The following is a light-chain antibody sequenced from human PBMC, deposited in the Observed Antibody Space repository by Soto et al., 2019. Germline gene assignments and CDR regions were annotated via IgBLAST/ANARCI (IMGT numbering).Light chain of an antibody. CDR3: QQYNNYSWT. CDR1: QSISSW. J-gene: IGKJ1*01. Sequence: DVQMTQSPSTLSASLGDRVTITCRASQSISSWLVWYQQKPGKAPKLLIYKASTLESGVPSRFSGSGSGAEFTLTISSLQPDDFATYYCQQYNNYSWTFGQGTKVEIK. V-gene: IGKV1-5*03. CDR2: KAS.